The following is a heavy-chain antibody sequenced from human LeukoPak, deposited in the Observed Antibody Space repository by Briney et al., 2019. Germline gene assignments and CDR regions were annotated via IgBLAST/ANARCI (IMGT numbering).Heavy chain of an antibody. CDR1: GGTFSSYA. J-gene: IGHJ3*02. CDR2: IIPILGIA. D-gene: IGHD2-2*02. Sequence: SVKVSCKASGGTFSSYAISWVRQAPGQGLEWTGRIIPILGIANYAQKFQGRVTITADKSTSTAYMELSSLRSEDTAVYYCARVRLGYCSSTSCYKDAFDIWGQGTMVTVSS. V-gene: IGHV1-69*04. CDR3: ARVRLGYCSSTSCYKDAFDI.